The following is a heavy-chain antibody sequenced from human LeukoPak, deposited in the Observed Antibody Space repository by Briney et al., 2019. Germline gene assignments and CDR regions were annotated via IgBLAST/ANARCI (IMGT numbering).Heavy chain of an antibody. CDR3: AKDSYDYPVAFDY. D-gene: IGHD5-12*01. Sequence: PGGSLRLSCAASGFTFSSYAMSWVRQAPGKGLEWVLAISGSGGSTYYADSVKGRFTISRDNSKNTLYLQMNSLRAEDTAVYYCAKDSYDYPVAFDYWGQGTLVTVSS. CDR2: ISGSGGST. V-gene: IGHV3-23*01. J-gene: IGHJ4*02. CDR1: GFTFSSYA.